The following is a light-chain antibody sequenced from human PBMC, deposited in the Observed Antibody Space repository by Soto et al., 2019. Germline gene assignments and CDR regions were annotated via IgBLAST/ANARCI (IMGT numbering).Light chain of an antibody. J-gene: IGLJ3*02. V-gene: IGLV4-69*01. Sequence: QPVLTQSPSASASLGASVKLTCTLSSGHSTYTIAWHQQQPEKGPRFLMRLNSDGSHTKGDGIPDRFSGSSSGAERYLTVSCLQSEDEAYYDCQTWGTGILVFVGGTKVTVL. CDR1: SGHSTYT. CDR3: QTWGTGILV. CDR2: LNSDGSH.